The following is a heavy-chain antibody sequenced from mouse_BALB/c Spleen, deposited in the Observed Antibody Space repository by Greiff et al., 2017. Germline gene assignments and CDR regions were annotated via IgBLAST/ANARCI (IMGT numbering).Heavy chain of an antibody. CDR1: GFTFSSYG. V-gene: IGHV5-6*01. Sequence: VQLKESGGDLVKPGGSLKLSCAASGFTFSSYGMSWVRQTPDKRLEWVATISSGGSYTYYPDSVKGRFTISRDNAKNTLYLQMSSLKSEDTAMYYCARLYGSSYRYFDYWGQGTTLTVSS. D-gene: IGHD1-1*01. CDR2: ISSGGSYT. CDR3: ARLYGSSYRYFDY. J-gene: IGHJ2*01.